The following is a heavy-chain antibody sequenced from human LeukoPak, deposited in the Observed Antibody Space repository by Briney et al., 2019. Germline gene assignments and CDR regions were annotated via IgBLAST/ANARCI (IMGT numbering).Heavy chain of an antibody. CDR2: IYYTGST. CDR3: ARTGGSFYFYYYMDV. Sequence: SETLSLTCTVSGGPIRTTSYYWGWIRQPPGEGLEWIGNIYYTGSTYYNPSLKSRVTISVDTSKKQFSLRLTSVTAADTALYYCARTGGSFYFYYYMDVWGKGTTVTVSS. V-gene: IGHV4-39*07. D-gene: IGHD1-26*01. J-gene: IGHJ6*03. CDR1: GGPIRTTSYY.